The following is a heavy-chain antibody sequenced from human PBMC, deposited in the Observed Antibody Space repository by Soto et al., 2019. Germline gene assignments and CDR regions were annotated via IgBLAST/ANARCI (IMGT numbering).Heavy chain of an antibody. CDR3: AKSVYNWNDGFFYD. J-gene: IGHJ4*02. V-gene: IGHV3-30*18. D-gene: IGHD1-1*01. CDR2: ISYDEINK. CDR1: GFTFSSYG. Sequence: QVQLVESGGGVVQPGRSLRLSCAASGFTFSSYGMHWVRQAPGKGLEWVAIISYDEINKYYADSVKGRFTISRDNSKNTLYLQMNSLRAEDTAVYYCAKSVYNWNDGFFYDWGQGTLVTVS.